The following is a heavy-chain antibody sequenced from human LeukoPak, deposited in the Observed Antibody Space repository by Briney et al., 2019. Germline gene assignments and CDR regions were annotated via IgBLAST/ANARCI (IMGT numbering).Heavy chain of an antibody. CDR3: ASLWIQLWVTLDY. J-gene: IGHJ4*02. Sequence: SETLSLTCTVSGGSISSSSYYWGWIRQPPGKGLEWIGSIYYSGSTYYNPSLKSRVTISVDTSKNQFSLKLSSVTAADTAVYYCASLWIQLWVTLDYWGQGTLVTVSS. D-gene: IGHD5-18*01. CDR1: GGSISSSSYY. V-gene: IGHV4-39*01. CDR2: IYYSGST.